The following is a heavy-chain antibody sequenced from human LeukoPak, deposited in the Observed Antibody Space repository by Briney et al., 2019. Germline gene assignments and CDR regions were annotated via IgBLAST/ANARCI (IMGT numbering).Heavy chain of an antibody. CDR3: ARDPGGSGYCSFLDY. J-gene: IGHJ4*02. D-gene: IGHD3-22*01. CDR1: GGSISSGDYY. CDR2: IYYSGST. V-gene: IGHV4-30-4*08. Sequence: SQTLSLTCTVSGGSISSGDYYWSWIRQPPGKGLEWIGYIYYSGSTYYNPSLKSRVTISVDTSKNQFSLKLSSVTAADTAVYYCARDPGGSGYCSFLDYWGQGTLVTVSS.